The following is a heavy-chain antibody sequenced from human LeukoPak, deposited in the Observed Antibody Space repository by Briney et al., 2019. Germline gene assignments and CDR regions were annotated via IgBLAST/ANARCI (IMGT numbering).Heavy chain of an antibody. CDR1: GFIFSNYS. Sequence: GGSLRLSCAASGFIFSNYSMNWVRQAPGKGLEWVSSISSSSSYIFYADSVKGRFTISRDNAKNSLYLQMNSLRAEDTAVYYCAELGITMIGGVWGKGTTVTISS. D-gene: IGHD3-10*02. CDR2: ISSSSSYI. CDR3: AELGITMIGGV. J-gene: IGHJ6*04. V-gene: IGHV3-21*01.